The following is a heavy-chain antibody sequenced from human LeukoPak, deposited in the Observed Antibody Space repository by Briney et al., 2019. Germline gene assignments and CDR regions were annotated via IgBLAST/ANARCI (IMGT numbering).Heavy chain of an antibody. CDR2: INPNTGDT. V-gene: IGHV1-2*02. D-gene: IGHD2/OR15-2a*01. J-gene: IGHJ4*02. CDR3: ARQILRNFDY. CDR1: GYTFTVYY. Sequence: ASVKLSCKASGYTFTVYYIHYVRKALGQGLEWMGWINPNTGDTKYAHKFQGRGTMTRDTSISTAYMELSRLRSDDTTVYYCARQILRNFDYWGQGTLVTVSS.